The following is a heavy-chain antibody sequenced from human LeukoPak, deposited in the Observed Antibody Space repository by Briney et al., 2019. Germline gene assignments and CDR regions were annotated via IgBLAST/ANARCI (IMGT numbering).Heavy chain of an antibody. V-gene: IGHV1-18*01. CDR2: ISAYNGNT. CDR3: ARWNLRYFDWLLFADH. CDR1: GYTFTSYG. J-gene: IGHJ4*02. Sequence: ASVKVSCKASGYTFTSYGISWVRQAPRQGLEWMGWISAYNGNTNYAQKLQGRVTMTTDTSTSTAYMELRSLRSDDTAGYYCARWNLRYFDWLLFADHWGQGTLVTVSS. D-gene: IGHD3-9*01.